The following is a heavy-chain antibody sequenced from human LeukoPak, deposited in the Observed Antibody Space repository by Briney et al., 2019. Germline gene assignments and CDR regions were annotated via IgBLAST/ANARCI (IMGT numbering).Heavy chain of an antibody. CDR3: ARAVPHSSSWFEDRDWFDP. V-gene: IGHV3-7*01. J-gene: IGHJ5*02. D-gene: IGHD6-13*01. CDR2: IKQDGSEK. CDR1: GFTFSSYW. Sequence: GGSLRLSCAASGFTFSSYWMSWVRQAPGKGLEWVANIKQDGSEKYYVDSVKGRFTISRGNAKNSLYLQMNSLRAEDTAVYYCARAVPHSSSWFEDRDWFDPWGQGTLVTVSS.